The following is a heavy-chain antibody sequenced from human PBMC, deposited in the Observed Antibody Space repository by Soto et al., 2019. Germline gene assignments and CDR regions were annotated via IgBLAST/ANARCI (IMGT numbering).Heavy chain of an antibody. D-gene: IGHD1-26*01. Sequence: EVQLLESGGGLVQPGESLRLPCAASGFTFSSFAMIWVRRAPGKGLEWVSAISASGRSTYYADSVKGRFTISRDNSKNTLYLQGNSLRAEDTAVYYCASGRTQWGGGPCRFDYWGQGTLVTVSS. CDR1: GFTFSSFA. CDR2: ISASGRST. CDR3: ASGRTQWGGGPCRFDY. J-gene: IGHJ4*02. V-gene: IGHV3-23*01.